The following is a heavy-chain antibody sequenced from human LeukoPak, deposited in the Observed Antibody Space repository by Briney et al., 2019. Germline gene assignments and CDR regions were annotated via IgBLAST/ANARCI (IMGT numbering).Heavy chain of an antibody. V-gene: IGHV3-23*01. CDR1: GFTFSSYA. Sequence: GGSLRLSCAASGFTFSSYAMSWVRQAPGKGLEWVSAISGSGGSTYYADSVKGRFTISRDNSKNTLYLQMNSLRAEDTAIYYCAGSLAYCGGDCRLGDYWGQGTLVTVSS. CDR2: ISGSGGST. CDR3: AGSLAYCGGDCRLGDY. J-gene: IGHJ4*02. D-gene: IGHD2-21*02.